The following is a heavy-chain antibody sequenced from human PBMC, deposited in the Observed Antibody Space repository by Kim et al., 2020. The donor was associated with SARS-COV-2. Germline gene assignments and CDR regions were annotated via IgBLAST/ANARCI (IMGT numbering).Heavy chain of an antibody. D-gene: IGHD6-13*01. J-gene: IGHJ4*02. Sequence: SRDNSKNTLYLQMNSLRAEDTAVYYCARDALAAAGVHDYWGQGTLVTVSS. CDR3: ARDALAAAGVHDY. V-gene: IGHV3-30*07.